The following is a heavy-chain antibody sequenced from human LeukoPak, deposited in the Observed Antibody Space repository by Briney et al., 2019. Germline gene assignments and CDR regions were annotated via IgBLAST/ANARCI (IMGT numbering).Heavy chain of an antibody. V-gene: IGHV5-51*01. CDR3: ATNGNYLDAFNI. J-gene: IGHJ3*02. Sequence: GASLKISCKASGYTSPTYWIGWVRQMPGRGLEWMGIIYRGDSDIRYSPSFQGQVTISVDKSINTAYLHWSSLKASDTAMYYCATNGNYLDAFNIWGQGTMVTVSS. CDR2: IYRGDSDI. D-gene: IGHD1-7*01. CDR1: GYTSPTYW.